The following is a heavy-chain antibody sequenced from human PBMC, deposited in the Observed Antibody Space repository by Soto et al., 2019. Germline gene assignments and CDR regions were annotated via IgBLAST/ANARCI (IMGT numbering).Heavy chain of an antibody. D-gene: IGHD3-10*01. Sequence: SETLSLTCAVYGGSFSGYYWSWIRQPPGKGLEWIGEINHSGSTNYNPSLKSRVTISVDTSKNQFSLKLSSVTAADTAVCYCARGPHGSGTSWGQGTLVTVSS. V-gene: IGHV4-34*01. CDR2: INHSGST. CDR1: GGSFSGYY. CDR3: ARGPHGSGTS. J-gene: IGHJ5*02.